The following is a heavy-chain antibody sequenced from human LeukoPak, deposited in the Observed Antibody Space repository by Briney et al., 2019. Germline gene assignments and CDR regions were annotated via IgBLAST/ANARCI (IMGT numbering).Heavy chain of an antibody. Sequence: SETLSLTCAVYGGSFSGYYWSWIRQPPGKGLEWIGEINHSGSTNYNPSLKSRVTISVDTSKNQFSLKLSSVTAADTAVYYCARDTRGYSYGLFDYWGQGTLVTVSS. D-gene: IGHD5-18*01. CDR2: INHSGST. CDR3: ARDTRGYSYGLFDY. CDR1: GGSFSGYY. V-gene: IGHV4-34*01. J-gene: IGHJ4*02.